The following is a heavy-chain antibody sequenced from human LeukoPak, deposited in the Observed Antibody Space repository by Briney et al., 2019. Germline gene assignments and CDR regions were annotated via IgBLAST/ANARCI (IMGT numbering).Heavy chain of an antibody. J-gene: IGHJ4*02. Sequence: GGSLRLSCAASGFTFSSYGMHWVSQAPGKWLEWVAFIRYDGSNKYYADSVKGRFTISRDNSKSTLYLQMNSLRAEDTAVYYCAKDAARYSSGGGAYFDYWGQGTLLTVSS. D-gene: IGHD6-19*01. CDR1: GFTFSSYG. CDR3: AKDAARYSSGGGAYFDY. V-gene: IGHV3-30*02. CDR2: IRYDGSNK.